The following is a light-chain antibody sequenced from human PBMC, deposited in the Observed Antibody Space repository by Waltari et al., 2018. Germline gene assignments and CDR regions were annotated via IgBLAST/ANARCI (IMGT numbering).Light chain of an antibody. J-gene: IGLJ2*01. CDR2: QDD. CDR1: KLGDKY. Sequence: DLTQPPSVSVSPGQTASITCSGEKLGDKYVSWYQQTPGQSPVLVIHQDDKRPSGIPDRFSASNSGNTATLTISGTQAVDEADYYCQTWDSSTVLFGGGTKVTVL. V-gene: IGLV3-1*01. CDR3: QTWDSSTVL.